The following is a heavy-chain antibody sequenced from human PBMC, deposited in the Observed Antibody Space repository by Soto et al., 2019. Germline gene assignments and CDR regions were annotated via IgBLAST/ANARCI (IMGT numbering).Heavy chain of an antibody. J-gene: IGHJ3*02. D-gene: IGHD2-15*01. CDR1: GYSFISDW. V-gene: IGHV5-51*01. CDR3: ARIIGYCRNNDCSWTFDI. Sequence: VGSLKISCSTSGYSFISDWVAWVRQLPWKGLEWMGTFYPGDSTSTYSPSFQGQVTISVDKSISTAYLQLSSLKASDTAMYYCARIIGYCRNNDCSWTFDIWGQGTMVTVS. CDR2: FYPGDSTS.